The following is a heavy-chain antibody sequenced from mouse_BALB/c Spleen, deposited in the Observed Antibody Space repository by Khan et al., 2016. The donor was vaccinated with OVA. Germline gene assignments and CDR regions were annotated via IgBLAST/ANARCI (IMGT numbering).Heavy chain of an antibody. CDR3: TRIYRSDFDY. CDR2: INPHIGET. D-gene: IGHD1-1*01. Sequence: VQLQQSGPELVRPGASVKISCKASGYSFTGYFMNWVMQSHGKSLEWIGRINPHIGETFYNQRFKDKATLTVDESSSTATMELRSLASEASAVYYCTRIYRSDFDYWGQGTTLTVSS. V-gene: IGHV1-20*02. CDR1: GYSFTGYF. J-gene: IGHJ2*01.